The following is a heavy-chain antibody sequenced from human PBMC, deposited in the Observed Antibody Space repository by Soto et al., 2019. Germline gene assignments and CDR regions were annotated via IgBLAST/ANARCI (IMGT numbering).Heavy chain of an antibody. V-gene: IGHV1-24*01. Sequence: QVQLVQSGAEVKKPGASVKVSCKVSGYTLNEVAMHWVRQAPGKGLEWLGGFDPDEADTIYAQHFQGRVTMNEDTSTDTVYMQLSSLRSDVTALYFCTTYHGDYNFDHWGQGTLVTVSS. D-gene: IGHD4-17*01. CDR2: FDPDEADT. CDR3: TTYHGDYNFDH. J-gene: IGHJ5*02. CDR1: GYTLNEVA.